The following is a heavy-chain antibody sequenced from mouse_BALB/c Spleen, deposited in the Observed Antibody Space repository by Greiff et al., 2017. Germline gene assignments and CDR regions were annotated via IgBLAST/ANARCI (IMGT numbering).Heavy chain of an antibody. V-gene: IGHV2-9*02. CDR1: GFSLTSYG. CDR2: IWAGGST. J-gene: IGHJ1*01. CDR3: ARERGYFDV. Sequence: VQLKESGPGLVAPSQSLSITCTVSGFSLTSYGVHWVRQPPGKGLEWLGVIWAGGSTNYNSALMSRLSISKDNSKSQVFLKMNSLQTDDTAMYYCARERGYFDVWGAGTTVTVSS.